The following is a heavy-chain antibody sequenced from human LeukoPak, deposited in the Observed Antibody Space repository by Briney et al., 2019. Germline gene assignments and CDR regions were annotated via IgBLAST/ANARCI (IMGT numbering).Heavy chain of an antibody. CDR1: GCSISSYY. CDR3: ARGTYSSGWHEGFDP. D-gene: IGHD6-19*01. CDR2: INHSGST. J-gene: IGHJ5*02. V-gene: IGHV4-34*01. Sequence: SETLSLTCTVSGCSISSYYWSWIRQPPGKGLEWIGEINHSGSTNYNPSLKSRVTISVDTSKNQFSLKLSSVTAADTAVYYCARGTYSSGWHEGFDPWGQGTLVTVSS.